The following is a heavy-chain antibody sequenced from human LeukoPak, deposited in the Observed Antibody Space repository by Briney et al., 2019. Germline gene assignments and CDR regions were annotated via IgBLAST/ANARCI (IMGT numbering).Heavy chain of an antibody. D-gene: IGHD3-22*01. CDR2: IYYSGST. CDR1: GGSISSYY. J-gene: IGHJ4*02. V-gene: IGHV4-59*01. CDR3: ARLKYYYDSSSAVWYFDY. Sequence: SETLSLTCTVSGGSISSYYWSWIRQPPGKGLEWIGYIYYSGSTNYNPSLKSRVTISVDTSKNQFSLKLSSVTAADTAVYYCARLKYYYDSSSAVWYFDYWGQGTLVTVSS.